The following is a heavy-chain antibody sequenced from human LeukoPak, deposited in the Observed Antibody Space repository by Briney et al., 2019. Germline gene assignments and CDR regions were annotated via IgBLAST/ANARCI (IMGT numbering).Heavy chain of an antibody. CDR1: GCTFTSYG. V-gene: IGHV1-18*01. CDR3: AREIRADDILTGYPDY. Sequence: ASVKVSCKASGCTFTSYGISWVRQAPGQGLEWMGWISAYNGNTNYAQKLQGRVTMTTDTSTSTAYMELRSLRSDDTAVYYCAREIRADDILTGYPDYWGQGTLVTVSS. J-gene: IGHJ4*02. CDR2: ISAYNGNT. D-gene: IGHD3-9*01.